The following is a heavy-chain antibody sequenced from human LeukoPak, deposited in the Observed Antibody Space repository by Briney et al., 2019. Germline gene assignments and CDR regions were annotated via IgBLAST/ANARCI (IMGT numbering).Heavy chain of an antibody. Sequence: GGSLRLSCVGSGFTFSNNPLSWVRQAPGKGLEWVSAISGSGGNTYYADSVRGRFTISRDNSKNTLFLQMNTLRADDTAVYYYATTKQARRYFDYWGQGTLVTVSS. CDR2: ISGSGGNT. CDR3: ATTKQARRYFDY. D-gene: IGHD1-1*01. CDR1: GFTFSNNP. J-gene: IGHJ4*02. V-gene: IGHV3-23*01.